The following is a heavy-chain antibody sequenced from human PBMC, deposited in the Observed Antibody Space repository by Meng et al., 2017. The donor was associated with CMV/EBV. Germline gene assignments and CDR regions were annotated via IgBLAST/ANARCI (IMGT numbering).Heavy chain of an antibody. CDR2: ISPNSGGT. CDR3: ARDLRVVAARPYANYYGMDV. J-gene: IGHJ6*02. D-gene: IGHD6-6*01. Sequence: ASVKVSCKASGYTFTGYYMHWVRQAPGQGLEWMGWISPNSGGTNYAQKFQGRVTMTRDTSISTAYMELSRLRSDDTAVYYCARDLRVVAARPYANYYGMDVWGQGTTVTVSS. V-gene: IGHV1-2*02. CDR1: GYTFTGYY.